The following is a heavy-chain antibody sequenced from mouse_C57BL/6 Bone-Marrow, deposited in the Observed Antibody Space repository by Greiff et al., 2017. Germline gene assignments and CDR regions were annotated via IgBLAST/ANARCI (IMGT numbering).Heavy chain of an antibody. Sequence: VQLQQPGAELVMPGASVKLSCKASGYTFTSYWMHWVKQRPGQGLEWIGEIDPSDSYTNYNQKFKGKSTLTVDKSSSTAYMQLSSLTSEDSAVYYCARDGYDGGWFAYWGQGTLVTVSA. V-gene: IGHV1-69*01. CDR1: GYTFTSYW. CDR2: IDPSDSYT. J-gene: IGHJ3*01. D-gene: IGHD2-2*01. CDR3: ARDGYDGGWFAY.